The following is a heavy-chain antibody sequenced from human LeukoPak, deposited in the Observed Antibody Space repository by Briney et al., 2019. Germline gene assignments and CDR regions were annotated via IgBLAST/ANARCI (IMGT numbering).Heavy chain of an antibody. V-gene: IGHV7-4-1*01. CDR3: ARVLRPDNYPRIFEI. J-gene: IGHJ3*02. D-gene: IGHD5-24*01. CDR2: INTNTGHQ. CDR1: GYIFTSYA. Sequence: ASVKVSCKASGYIFTSYAIHWLRQAPGQGLEWMGWINTNTGHQTYAQGFRGRFVFSLDTAVTTAYLEISSLNTEDTAVYYCARVLRPDNYPRIFEIWGQGTLVSV.